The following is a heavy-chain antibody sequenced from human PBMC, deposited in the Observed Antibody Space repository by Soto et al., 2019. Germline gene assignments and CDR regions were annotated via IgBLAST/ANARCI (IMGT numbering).Heavy chain of an antibody. CDR2: IIPMFGTA. CDR3: ASGIQLWLRRINNGYSG. CDR1: GGTFSTYA. J-gene: IGHJ4*02. D-gene: IGHD5-18*01. Sequence: QVQLVQSGAEVKKPESSVKVSCKAPGGTFSTYAISWVRQAPGQGLGWMGGIIPMFGTANYAQRFQDRVTLTAVESTNTVYMELSSVRSEDTAVYFCASGIQLWLRRINNGYSGWGQGTLVTVSS. V-gene: IGHV1-69*12.